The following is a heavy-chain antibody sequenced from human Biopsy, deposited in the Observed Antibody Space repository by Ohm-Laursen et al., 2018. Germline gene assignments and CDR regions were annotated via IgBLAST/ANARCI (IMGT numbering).Heavy chain of an antibody. CDR2: IKQSGRT. J-gene: IGHJ4*02. CDR1: GKTFSDYY. Sequence: SQTLSLTWEVYGKTFSDYYWSWIRQPPGKGLEWIGQIKQSGRTNYNPSLKSRVNISADKSNNQFSLKLTSVTSADTAVYFCGNEVHGRDYWGLGALVTVSS. CDR3: GNEVHGRDY. V-gene: IGHV4-34*08. D-gene: IGHD2-15*01.